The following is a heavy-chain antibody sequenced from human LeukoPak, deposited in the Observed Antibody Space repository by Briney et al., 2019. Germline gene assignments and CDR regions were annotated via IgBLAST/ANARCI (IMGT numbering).Heavy chain of an antibody. Sequence: SETLSLTCAVYGGSFSGYYWSWIRQPPGKGLEWIGEINHSGSTNYNPSLKSRVTISVDTSKNQFSLKLSSVTAADTAVYYCARGIAAGHFDCWGQGTLVTVSS. J-gene: IGHJ4*02. V-gene: IGHV4-34*01. D-gene: IGHD6-13*01. CDR2: INHSGST. CDR3: ARGIAAGHFDC. CDR1: GGSFSGYY.